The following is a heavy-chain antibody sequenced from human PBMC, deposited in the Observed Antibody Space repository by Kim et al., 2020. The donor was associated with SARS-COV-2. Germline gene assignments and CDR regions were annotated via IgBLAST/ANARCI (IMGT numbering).Heavy chain of an antibody. J-gene: IGHJ4*02. CDR3: ASGFWSGSRFDY. D-gene: IGHD3-3*01. V-gene: IGHV4-4*02. Sequence: NYNPSLKSRVTIAVDESKNHSALNLGSVTAADTAVYYCASGFWSGSRFDYWGLGTLVTVSS.